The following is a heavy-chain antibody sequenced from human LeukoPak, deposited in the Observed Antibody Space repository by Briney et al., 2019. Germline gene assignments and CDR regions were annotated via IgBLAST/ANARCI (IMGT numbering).Heavy chain of an antibody. CDR2: MNPNSGNT. CDR1: GYTFTSYD. V-gene: IGHV1-8*01. Sequence: ASVKVSCKASGYTFTSYDINWVRQATGQGLEWMGWMNPNSGNTGYAQKFQGRVTMTRNTSISTACMELSSLRSEDTAVYYCARYPSLWFGEYNWFDPWGQGTLVTVSS. J-gene: IGHJ5*02. D-gene: IGHD3-10*01. CDR3: ARYPSLWFGEYNWFDP.